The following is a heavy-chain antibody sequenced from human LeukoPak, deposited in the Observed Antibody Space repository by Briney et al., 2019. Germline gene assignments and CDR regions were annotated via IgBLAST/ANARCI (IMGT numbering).Heavy chain of an antibody. V-gene: IGHV3-7*01. CDR2: IKQDGSEK. J-gene: IGHJ4*02. CDR3: ARGRTYYYDSSGYPDFDY. CDR1: GFTFSSYW. D-gene: IGHD3-22*01. Sequence: GGSLRLSCAASGFTFSSYWMSWVRQAPGKGLEWVANIKQDGSEKYYVDSVKGRFTISRDNAKNTLYLQMNSLRAEDTAVYYCARGRTYYYDSSGYPDFDYWGQGTLVTVSS.